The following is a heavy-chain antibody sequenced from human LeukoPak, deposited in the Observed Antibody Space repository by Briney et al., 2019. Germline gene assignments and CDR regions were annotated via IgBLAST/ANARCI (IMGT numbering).Heavy chain of an antibody. CDR3: VRLRGQHKPLYSLDKYWATGYFYHFDY. CDR2: IYYNGST. CDR1: GGSISSYY. D-gene: IGHD5-18*01. Sequence: PSETLSLTCTVSGGSISSYYWSWIRQPPGKGLEWIGYIYYNGSTNYNPSLKSRVTISVDTSKNQFSLKLSSVTAADTAVYYCVRLRGQHKPLYSLDKYWATGYFYHFDYWGQGTLVTVSS. J-gene: IGHJ4*02. V-gene: IGHV4-59*08.